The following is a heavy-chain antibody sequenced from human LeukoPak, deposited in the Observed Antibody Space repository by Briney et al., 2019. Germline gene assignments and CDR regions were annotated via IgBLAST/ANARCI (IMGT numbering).Heavy chain of an antibody. J-gene: IGHJ4*02. D-gene: IGHD4-17*01. CDR2: ISGSGGST. CDR3: AKGRAKATVTTGDH. V-gene: IGHV3-23*01. CDR1: GFTFSRYA. Sequence: PGGSLRLSCAASGFTFSRYAMSWARQAPGKGLEWVSAISGSGGSTHYADSVKGRFTISRDNSKNTLYLQMNSLRADDTAVYYCAKGRAKATVTTGDHWGQGTLATVSS.